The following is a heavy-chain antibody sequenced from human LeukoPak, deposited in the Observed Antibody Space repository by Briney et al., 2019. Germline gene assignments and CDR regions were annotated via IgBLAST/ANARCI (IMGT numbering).Heavy chain of an antibody. CDR1: GGSISSYY. CDR2: IYYSGST. V-gene: IGHV4-59*01. Sequence: SETLSLTCTVSGGSISSYYWSWIRQPPGKGLEWIGYIYYSGSTNYNPSLKSRVTISVDTSKNQFSLKLSSVTAADTAVYYCARDGGAREPGIQKPKYYFDYWGQGTLVTVSS. J-gene: IGHJ4*02. D-gene: IGHD7-27*01. CDR3: ARDGGAREPGIQKPKYYFDY.